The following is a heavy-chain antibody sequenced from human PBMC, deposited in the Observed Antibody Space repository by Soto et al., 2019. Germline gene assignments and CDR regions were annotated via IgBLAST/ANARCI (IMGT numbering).Heavy chain of an antibody. D-gene: IGHD2-21*02. CDR1: GFTFSSYA. J-gene: IGHJ3*02. CDR3: AREYCGGDCYFAPLDAFDI. CDR2: ISYDGSNK. V-gene: IGHV3-30-3*01. Sequence: QVQLVESGGGVVQPGRSLRLSCAASGFTFSSYAMHWVRQAPGKGLEWVAVISYDGSNKYYADSVKGRFTISRDNSKNTLYLQMNSLRAEDTAVYYCAREYCGGDCYFAPLDAFDIWGQGTMVTVSS.